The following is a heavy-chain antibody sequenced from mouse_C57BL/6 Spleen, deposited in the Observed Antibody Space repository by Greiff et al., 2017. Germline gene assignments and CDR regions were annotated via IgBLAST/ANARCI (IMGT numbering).Heavy chain of an antibody. CDR2: ISSGGDYI. CDR1: GFTFSSYA. D-gene: IGHD1-1*01. V-gene: IGHV5-9-1*02. J-gene: IGHJ2*01. CDR3: TRDQQGIYYGSSLDY. Sequence: EVMLVESGEGLVKPGGSLKLSCAASGFTFSSYAMSWVRQTPEKRLEWVAYISSGGDYIYYADTVKGRFTISRDNARNTLYLQMSSLKSEDTAMYYCTRDQQGIYYGSSLDYWGQGTTLTVSS.